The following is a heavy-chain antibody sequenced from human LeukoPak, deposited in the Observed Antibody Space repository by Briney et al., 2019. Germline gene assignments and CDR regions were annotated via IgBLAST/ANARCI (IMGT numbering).Heavy chain of an antibody. CDR1: GGSISSYY. Sequence: SETLSLTCTVSGGSISSYYWSWIRQPPGNGLEWIGYIYYSGSTNYNPSLKSRVTISVDTSKNQFSLKLSSVTAADTAVYYCARRDSSGYYYLAFDIWGQGTMVTVSS. D-gene: IGHD3-22*01. J-gene: IGHJ3*02. CDR2: IYYSGST. CDR3: ARRDSSGYYYLAFDI. V-gene: IGHV4-59*01.